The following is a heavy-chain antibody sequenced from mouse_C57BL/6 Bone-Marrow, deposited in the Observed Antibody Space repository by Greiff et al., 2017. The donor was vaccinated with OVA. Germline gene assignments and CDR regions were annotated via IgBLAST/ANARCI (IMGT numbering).Heavy chain of an antibody. V-gene: IGHV5-4*03. CDR3: SRYYYGSSYRGYAMDY. D-gene: IGHD1-1*01. CDR2: ISDGGSYT. J-gene: IGHJ4*01. CDR1: GFTFSSYA. Sequence: DVMLVESGGGLVKPGGSLKLSCAASGFTFSSYAMSWVRQTPEKRLEWVATISDGGSYTYYPDNVKGRFTISRDNAKNNLYLQMSHLKSEDTAMYYFSRYYYGSSYRGYAMDYWGQGTSVTVSS.